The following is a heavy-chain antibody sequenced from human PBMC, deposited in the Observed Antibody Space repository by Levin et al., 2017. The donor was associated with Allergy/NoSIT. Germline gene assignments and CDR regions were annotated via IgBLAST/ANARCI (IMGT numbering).Heavy chain of an antibody. Sequence: MPSETLSLTCTVSRGSVSSGSYYWSWIRQSPGKGLEWLGYISYSGSTNYNPSLKSRVTISVDTSKNQFSLQLSSVTAADTAVYYCARSHDGTGYFNWGQGTLVTVSS. CDR2: ISYSGST. V-gene: IGHV4-61*01. D-gene: IGHD3-22*01. CDR3: ARSHDGTGYFN. J-gene: IGHJ4*02. CDR1: RGSVSSGSYY.